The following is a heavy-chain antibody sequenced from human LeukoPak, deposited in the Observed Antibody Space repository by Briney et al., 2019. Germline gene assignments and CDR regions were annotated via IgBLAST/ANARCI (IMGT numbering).Heavy chain of an antibody. V-gene: IGHV4-61*02. J-gene: IGHJ4*02. CDR1: GGSISSGSYY. CDR3: ARYIWGSYPTFEDY. D-gene: IGHD3-16*02. Sequence: PSETLSLTCTVSGGSISSGSYYWSWVRQPAGKGLEWIGRIYTSGSTNYNPSLKSRVTISVDTSKNQLSLKLNSVTAADTAVYYCARYIWGSYPTFEDYWGQGSLVTVSS. CDR2: IYTSGST.